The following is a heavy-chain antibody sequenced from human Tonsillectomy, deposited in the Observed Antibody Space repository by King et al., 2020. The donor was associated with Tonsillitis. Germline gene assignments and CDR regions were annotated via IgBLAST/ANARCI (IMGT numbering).Heavy chain of an antibody. D-gene: IGHD6-13*01. CDR2: ILHDGSSK. Sequence: VQLVESGGGVVQPGTSLRLSCAASGFTFSLSAMHWVRQAPGKGLEWVAVILHDGSSKYYADSVKGRFTISKDNSKNTLYLQMSSLRVEDTAVYYCARAGFSSTWYVAYFAYWGQGTPVTVSS. V-gene: IGHV3-30-3*01. CDR3: ARAGFSSTWYVAYFAY. J-gene: IGHJ4*02. CDR1: GFTFSLSA.